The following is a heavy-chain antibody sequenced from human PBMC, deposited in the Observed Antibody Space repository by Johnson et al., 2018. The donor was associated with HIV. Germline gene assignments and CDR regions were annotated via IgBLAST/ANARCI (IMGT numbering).Heavy chain of an antibody. D-gene: IGHD1-7*01. CDR3: AKERRNYLVFGAFDI. V-gene: IGHV3-33*06. J-gene: IGHJ3*02. CDR2: IWYDGSNK. Sequence: VQLVESGGGVVQPGRSLRLSCAASGFTFSSYGMHWVRQAPGKGLEWVAVIWYDGSNKYYADSVKGRFTISRDNSKNTLYLQMNSLRAEDTTVYYCAKERRNYLVFGAFDIWGQGTMVTVSS. CDR1: GFTFSSYG.